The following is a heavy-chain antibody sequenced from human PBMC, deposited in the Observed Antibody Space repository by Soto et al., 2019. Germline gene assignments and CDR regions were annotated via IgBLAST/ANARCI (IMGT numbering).Heavy chain of an antibody. J-gene: IGHJ4*02. CDR2: IYYSGST. CDR1: GGSVSSGSYY. D-gene: IGHD1-26*01. Sequence: SETLSLTCTVSGGSVSSGSYYWSWIRQPPGKGLEWIGYIYYSGSTNYNPSLKSRVTISVDTSKNQFSLKLSSVTAADTAVYYCAKADFGRGWFRFDYWGQGTLVTV. V-gene: IGHV4-61*01. CDR3: AKADFGRGWFRFDY.